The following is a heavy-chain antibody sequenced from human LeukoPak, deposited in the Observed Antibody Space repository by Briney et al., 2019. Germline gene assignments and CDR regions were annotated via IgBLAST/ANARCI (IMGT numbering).Heavy chain of an antibody. CDR3: AKMSSSGYCSGGSCYSLWFLNWFDP. CDR2: ISGSGGST. D-gene: IGHD2-15*01. V-gene: IGHV3-23*01. J-gene: IGHJ5*02. Sequence: GGSLRLSCAASGFTFSSYAMSWVRQAPGKGLEWVSAISGSGGSTYYADSVKGRFTISRDNSKNTLYLQMNSLRAEDTAVYYCAKMSSSGYCSGGSCYSLWFLNWFDPWGQGTLVTVSS. CDR1: GFTFSSYA.